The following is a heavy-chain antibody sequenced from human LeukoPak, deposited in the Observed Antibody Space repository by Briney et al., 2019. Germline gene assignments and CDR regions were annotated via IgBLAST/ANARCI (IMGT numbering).Heavy chain of an antibody. V-gene: IGHV4-30-4*01. D-gene: IGHD2-21*02. CDR3: ASSYCGGDCYAYYFDY. Sequence: NPSETLSLTCTVSGGSISSGDYYWSWIRQPPGKGLEWIGYIYYSGSTYYNPSLKSRVTISVDTSKNQFSLKLSSVTAADTAVYYCASSYCGGDCYAYYFDYWGQGTLVTVSS. CDR2: IYYSGST. CDR1: GGSISSGDYY. J-gene: IGHJ4*02.